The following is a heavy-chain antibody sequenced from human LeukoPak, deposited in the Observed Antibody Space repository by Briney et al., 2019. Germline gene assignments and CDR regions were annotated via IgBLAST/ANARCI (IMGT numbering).Heavy chain of an antibody. Sequence: GGSLRLSCAASGFTFSSYSMNWVRQAPGKGLEWVSSISSSSSYIYYADSVKGRFTISRDNAKNSLYLQMNSLRAEDTAVYYCARVKYPDYYDSSGIFDYWGQGTLVTVSS. CDR1: GFTFSSYS. D-gene: IGHD3-22*01. V-gene: IGHV3-21*01. J-gene: IGHJ4*02. CDR2: ISSSSSYI. CDR3: ARVKYPDYYDSSGIFDY.